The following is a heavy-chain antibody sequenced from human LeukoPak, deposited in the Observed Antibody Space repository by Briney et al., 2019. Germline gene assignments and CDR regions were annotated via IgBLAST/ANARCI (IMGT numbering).Heavy chain of an antibody. Sequence: GGSLRLSCAASGFTVSSNYMSWVRQAPGKGLEWVSVIYSGGSTYYADSVKGRFTISRDNSKNTLYLQMNSLRAEDTAVYYCARAYGLYCGGDCPEAFDIWGQGTMVTVSS. V-gene: IGHV3-66*01. J-gene: IGHJ3*02. CDR1: GFTVSSNY. CDR2: IYSGGST. D-gene: IGHD2-21*02. CDR3: ARAYGLYCGGDCPEAFDI.